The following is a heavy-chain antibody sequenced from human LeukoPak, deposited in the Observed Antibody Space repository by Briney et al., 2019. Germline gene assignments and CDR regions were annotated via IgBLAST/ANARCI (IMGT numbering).Heavy chain of an antibody. CDR2: ISYDGSNK. V-gene: IGHV3-30*18. D-gene: IGHD1-1*01. CDR1: GFTFSSYG. J-gene: IGHJ4*02. Sequence: PGRSLRLSCAASGFTFSSYGMHWVRQAPGKGLEWVAVISYDGSNKYYADSVKGRFTISRDNSKNTLYLQMNSLRAEDTAVYYCAKDQDRTTDLMYSFDYWGQGTLVTVSS. CDR3: AKDQDRTTDLMYSFDY.